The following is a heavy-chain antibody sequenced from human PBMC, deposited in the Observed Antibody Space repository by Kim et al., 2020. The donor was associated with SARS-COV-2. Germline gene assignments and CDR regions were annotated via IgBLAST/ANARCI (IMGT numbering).Heavy chain of an antibody. V-gene: IGHV3-21*01. CDR1: GFTFSNYG. Sequence: GGSLRLSCTASGFTFSNYGMNWVRQAPGKGLEWVAFLSPTSSYMYYADSVRGRFTISRDNLKTSLYLQMNSLRAEDTAVYYCARDRSSSLWARGQWGQGTRVTVSS. CDR3: ARDRSSSLWARGQ. CDR2: LSPTSSYM. J-gene: IGHJ4*02. D-gene: IGHD3-16*01.